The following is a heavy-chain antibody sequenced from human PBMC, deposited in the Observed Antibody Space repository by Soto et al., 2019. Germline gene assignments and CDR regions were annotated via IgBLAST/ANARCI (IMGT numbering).Heavy chain of an antibody. V-gene: IGHV3-23*01. CDR1: GFTFSNYA. D-gene: IGHD6-13*01. J-gene: IGHJ4*02. CDR3: AKDQGSSWYEIDY. Sequence: EVQLLESGGGLVQPGGSLRLSCAASGFTFSNYAVTWVRQAPGKGLEWVSTISGSGGSTYYADSVKGRFTISRDNSKNTLYLQMTSLRAEYTAVYYCAKDQGSSWYEIDYWGQGTLVTVSS. CDR2: ISGSGGST.